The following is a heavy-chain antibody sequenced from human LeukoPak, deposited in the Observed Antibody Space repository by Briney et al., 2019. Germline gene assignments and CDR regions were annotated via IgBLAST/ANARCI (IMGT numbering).Heavy chain of an antibody. Sequence: QPGASLRLSCAASGFTFSSYAMSWVRQAPGKGLEWVSAISGSGGSTYYADSVKGRFTISRDNSKNTLYLQMNSLRAEDTAVYYCAKAPRYCSSGSCYPNSIWGQGTMVTVSS. CDR1: GFTFSSYA. V-gene: IGHV3-23*01. D-gene: IGHD2-15*01. CDR2: ISGSGGST. CDR3: AKAPRYCSSGSCYPNSI. J-gene: IGHJ3*02.